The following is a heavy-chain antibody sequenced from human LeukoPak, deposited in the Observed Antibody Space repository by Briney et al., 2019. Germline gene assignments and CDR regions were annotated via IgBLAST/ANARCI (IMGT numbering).Heavy chain of an antibody. D-gene: IGHD3-16*01. CDR3: ASGPTRSGEPFDY. Sequence: SETLSLTCTVSGGSISSYYWSWIRQSAGKGLEWIGRIYTSGSTNYNPSLKSRVTMSVDTSKNQFSLKLSSVTAADTAVYYCASGPTRSGEPFDYWGQGTLVTVSS. J-gene: IGHJ4*02. CDR1: GGSISSYY. V-gene: IGHV4-4*07. CDR2: IYTSGST.